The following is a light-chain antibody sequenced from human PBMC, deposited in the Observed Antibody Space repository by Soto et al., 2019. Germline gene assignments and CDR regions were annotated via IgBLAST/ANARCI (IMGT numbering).Light chain of an antibody. V-gene: IGKV3-20*01. CDR3: QQYGRSLM. CDR1: QSVTSSY. Sequence: EIVLTQSPATLSLSPGERATLSCRASQSVTSSYLAWYQQKPGQAPRLLIFGASSRATGIPDRFSGSGSGTDFTLTINRLEPEDFALYYCQQYGRSLMFGGGTKVEIK. CDR2: GAS. J-gene: IGKJ4*02.